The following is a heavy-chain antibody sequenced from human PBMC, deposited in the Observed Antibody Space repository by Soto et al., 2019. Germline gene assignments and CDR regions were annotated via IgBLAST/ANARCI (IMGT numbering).Heavy chain of an antibody. CDR2: ITPFNGNT. CDR1: GYTFTYRY. V-gene: IGHV1-45*02. CDR3: ARFSSERKAFDI. D-gene: IGHD1-1*01. J-gene: IGHJ3*02. Sequence: SVKVSCKASGYTFTYRYLHWVRQAPGQALEWMGWITPFNGNTNYAQKFQDRVTITRDRSMSTAYMELSSLRFEDIAMYYCARFSSERKAFDIWGQGTMVTVSS.